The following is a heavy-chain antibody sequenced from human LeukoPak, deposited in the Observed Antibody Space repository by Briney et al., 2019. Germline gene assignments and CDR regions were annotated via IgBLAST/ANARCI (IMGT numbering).Heavy chain of an antibody. CDR1: GGSISSGGYY. CDR2: IYSGGST. D-gene: IGHD3-10*01. J-gene: IGHJ4*02. CDR3: AALWFGESDFDY. Sequence: LSLTCTVSGGSISSGGYYWSWIRQHPGKGLEWVSVIYSGGSTYYADSVKGRFTISRDNSKNTLYLQMNSLRAEDTAVYYCAALWFGESDFDYWGQGTLVTVSS. V-gene: IGHV3-53*01.